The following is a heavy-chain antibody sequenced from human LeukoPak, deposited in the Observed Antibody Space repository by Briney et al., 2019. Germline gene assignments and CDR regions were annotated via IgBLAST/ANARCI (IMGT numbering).Heavy chain of an antibody. D-gene: IGHD3-10*01. CDR1: GFTFSSYA. Sequence: SGGSLRLSCAASGFTFSSYAMSWVRQAPGKGLEWVSAISGSGGSTYYADSVKGRFTISRDNSKNTLYLQMNSLRAEDTAVYYCAKDYRITMVRGVIQYFDYWGQGTLVTVSS. CDR3: AKDYRITMVRGVIQYFDY. V-gene: IGHV3-23*01. CDR2: ISGSGGST. J-gene: IGHJ4*02.